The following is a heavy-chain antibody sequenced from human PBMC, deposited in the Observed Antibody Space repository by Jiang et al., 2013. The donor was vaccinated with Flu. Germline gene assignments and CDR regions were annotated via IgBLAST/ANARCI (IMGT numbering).Heavy chain of an antibody. D-gene: IGHD5-24*01. CDR2: IIPILGIA. V-gene: IGHV1-69*04. CDR3: ASFGWGGDGYNYRYFDY. Sequence: GAEVKKPGSSVKVSCKASGGTFSSYAISWVRQAPGQGLEWMGRIIPILGIANYAQKFQGRVTITADKSTSTAYMELSSLRSEDTAVYYCASFGWGGDGYNYRYFDYWGQGTLVTVSS. CDR1: GGTFSSYA. J-gene: IGHJ4*02.